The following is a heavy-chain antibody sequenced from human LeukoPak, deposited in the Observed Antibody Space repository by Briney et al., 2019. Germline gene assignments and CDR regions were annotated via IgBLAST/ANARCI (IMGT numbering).Heavy chain of an antibody. CDR2: IWYDGSNK. CDR3: ARGLYSSSSRTPIAVDY. CDR1: GFTFSSYG. V-gene: IGHV3-33*01. D-gene: IGHD6-6*01. J-gene: IGHJ4*02. Sequence: PGGSLRLSCAASGFTFSSYGMHWVRQAPGKGLEWVAVIWYDGSNKYYADSVKGRFTISRDNSKNTLYLQMNSLRAEDTAVYYCARGLYSSSSRTPIAVDYWGQGTLVTVSS.